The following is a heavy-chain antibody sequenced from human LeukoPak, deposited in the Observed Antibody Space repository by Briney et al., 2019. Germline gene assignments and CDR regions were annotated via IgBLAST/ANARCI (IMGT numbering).Heavy chain of an antibody. V-gene: IGHV4-39*07. CDR1: GGSISSSSYY. CDR2: IYYSGST. D-gene: IGHD3-10*01. J-gene: IGHJ3*02. Sequence: LETLSLTCTVSGGSISSSSYYWGWIRQPPGKGLEWIGRIYYSGSTYHNPSLKSRVTMSVDTSKNQFSLKLSSVTAADTAVYYCARWPVMVRAHDAFDIWGQGTMVTVSS. CDR3: ARWPVMVRAHDAFDI.